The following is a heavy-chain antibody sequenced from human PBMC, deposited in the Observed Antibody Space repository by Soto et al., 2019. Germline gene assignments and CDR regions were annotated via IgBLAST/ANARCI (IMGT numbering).Heavy chain of an antibody. J-gene: IGHJ4*02. D-gene: IGHD3-10*01. Sequence: SETLSLTCAVYGGSFSGYYWGWIRQPPGKGLEWIGEINHSGSTNYNPSLKSRVTISVDTSKNQFSLKLSSVTAADTAVYYCARGEDYGSGSYIFDYWGQGTLVTVSS. CDR2: INHSGST. CDR3: ARGEDYGSGSYIFDY. V-gene: IGHV4-34*01. CDR1: GGSFSGYY.